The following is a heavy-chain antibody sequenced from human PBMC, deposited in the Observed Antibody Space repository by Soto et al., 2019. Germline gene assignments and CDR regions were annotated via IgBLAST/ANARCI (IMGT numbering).Heavy chain of an antibody. CDR1: GGSVDSGRYF. J-gene: IGHJ4*02. CDR2: IYYNGNT. CDR3: ARVFSRSWFYYFVL. V-gene: IGHV4-61*01. D-gene: IGHD6-13*01. Sequence: SETLSLTCTVSGGSVDSGRYFWSWIRQPPGKGLEWIGYIYYNGNTNYNPSLKSRVTISVDTSKNQFSLKMRSVTAADTAVFFCARVFSRSWFYYFVLWGQGIVLTGFS.